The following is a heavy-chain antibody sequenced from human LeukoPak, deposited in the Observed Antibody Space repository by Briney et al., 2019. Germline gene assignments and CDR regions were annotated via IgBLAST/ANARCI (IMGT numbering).Heavy chain of an antibody. D-gene: IGHD3-10*01. CDR1: GFTFSGYY. V-gene: IGHV4-34*01. CDR3: ARPGSGSLDV. CDR2: INHSGST. J-gene: IGHJ6*04. Sequence: SETLSLTCAVSGFTFSGYYRSRIRQPPGKGLEWIGEINHSGSTNYNPSLKSRVTLSVDTSTNQFSLKLSSVTAADTAVYYCARPGSGSLDVWGKGTTVTISS.